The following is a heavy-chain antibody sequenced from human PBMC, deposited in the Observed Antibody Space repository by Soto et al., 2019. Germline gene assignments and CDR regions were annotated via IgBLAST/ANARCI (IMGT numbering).Heavy chain of an antibody. J-gene: IGHJ4*02. CDR3: AGYRVRGVITLPTED. V-gene: IGHV1-69*12. CDR2: IIPIFGTA. CDR1: GGTFSSYA. Sequence: QVQLVQSGAEVKKPGSSVKVSCKASGGTFSSYAISWVRQAPGQGLEWMGGIIPIFGTANYAQKFQGRVTITADESTSAAYMELSSLRSEDTAVYYCAGYRVRGVITLPTEDWGQGTLVTVSS. D-gene: IGHD3-10*01.